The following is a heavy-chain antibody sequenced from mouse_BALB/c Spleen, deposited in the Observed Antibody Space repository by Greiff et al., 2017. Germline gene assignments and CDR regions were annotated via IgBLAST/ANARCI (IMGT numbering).Heavy chain of an antibody. CDR2: ISDGGSYT. CDR1: GFTFSDYY. Sequence: EVQLVESGGGLVKPGGSLKLSCAASGFTFSDYYMYWVRQTPEKRLEWVATISDGGSYTYYPDSVKGRFTISRDNAKNNLYLQMSSLKSEDTAMYYCARDPGLVWPPYAMDYWGQGTSVTVSS. J-gene: IGHJ4*01. D-gene: IGHD2-10*02. CDR3: ARDPGLVWPPYAMDY. V-gene: IGHV5-4*02.